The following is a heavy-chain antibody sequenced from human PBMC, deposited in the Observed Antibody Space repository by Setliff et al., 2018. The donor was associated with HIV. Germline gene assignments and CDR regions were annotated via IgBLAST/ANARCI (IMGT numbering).Heavy chain of an antibody. CDR3: ARLGSGWSDSYYYAMDI. CDR1: GYTFTSYD. V-gene: IGHV1-18*01. J-gene: IGHJ6*02. Sequence: ASVKVSCKTSGYTFTSYDINWVRQATGQGLEWMGWISPNFGHTNYAQNFLGRVTMTIDTSTSRAYMELRSLRSDDTAMYFCARLGSGWSDSYYYAMDIWGQGTTVTVSS. D-gene: IGHD6-19*01. CDR2: ISPNFGHT.